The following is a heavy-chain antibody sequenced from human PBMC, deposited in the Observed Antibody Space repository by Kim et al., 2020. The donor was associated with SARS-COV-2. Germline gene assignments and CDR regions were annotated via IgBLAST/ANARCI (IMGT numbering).Heavy chain of an antibody. V-gene: IGHV1-2*02. J-gene: IGHJ5*02. Sequence: KFQGRVTMTRDTSISTAYMELSRLRSDDTAVYYCARTSSSWHDPFDWFDPWGQGTLVTVSS. D-gene: IGHD6-13*01. CDR3: ARTSSSWHDPFDWFDP.